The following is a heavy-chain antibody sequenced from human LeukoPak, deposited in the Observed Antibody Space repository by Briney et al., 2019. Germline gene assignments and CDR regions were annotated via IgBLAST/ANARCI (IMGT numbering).Heavy chain of an antibody. J-gene: IGHJ3*02. CDR3: AREGYCSGDTCYQDDAFDI. CDR2: ITSSSTYT. Sequence: PGGSLRLSCAASGFSFSSYNMNWVRQAPGKGLEWVSSITSSSTYTFYADSVKGRFTISRDNARNSLYLQMNSLRAEDTAVYYCAREGYCSGDTCYQDDAFDIWGQGTMVTVSS. CDR1: GFSFSSYN. D-gene: IGHD2-15*01. V-gene: IGHV3-21*01.